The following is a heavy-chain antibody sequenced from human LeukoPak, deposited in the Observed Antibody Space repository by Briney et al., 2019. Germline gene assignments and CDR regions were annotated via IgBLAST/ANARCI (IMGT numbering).Heavy chain of an antibody. D-gene: IGHD6-6*01. Sequence: SETLSLTCAVYGGSFSDYYWSWIRQPPGKGLEWIGEVTHSRSTNYNPSLKSRVTISVVMSMNQFSLKLSSVTAADTAVYYCARGRGIAARPRSVGGDYWGQGTLVTVSS. CDR3: ARGRGIAARPRSVGGDY. CDR2: VTHSRST. J-gene: IGHJ4*02. V-gene: IGHV4-34*01. CDR1: GGSFSDYY.